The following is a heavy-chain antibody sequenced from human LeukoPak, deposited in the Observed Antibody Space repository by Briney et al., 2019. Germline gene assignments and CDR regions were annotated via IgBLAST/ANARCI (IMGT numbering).Heavy chain of an antibody. D-gene: IGHD3-22*01. CDR3: ARGTRTMTYYYYYYMDV. Sequence: ASVKVSCKASGYTFTSYDINWVRQATGQGLEWMGWMNPNSGNTGYAQKFQGRVTITRNTSISTAYMELSSLRSEDTAVYYCARGTRTMTYYYYYYMDVWGKGTTVTISS. J-gene: IGHJ6*03. V-gene: IGHV1-8*03. CDR2: MNPNSGNT. CDR1: GYTFTSYD.